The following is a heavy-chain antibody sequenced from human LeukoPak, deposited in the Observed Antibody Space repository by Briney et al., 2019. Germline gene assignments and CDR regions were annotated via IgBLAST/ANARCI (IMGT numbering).Heavy chain of an antibody. V-gene: IGHV3-23*01. Sequence: TGGSLRLSCAASGFTFSSYAMSWVRQAPGKGLGWVSAISGSGGSTYHADSVKGRFTISRDNSKNTLYLQMNSVRAEDTAVYYCGEERGFLRFLGLFHDYYGMDVWGQGTTVTVSS. CDR2: ISGSGGST. D-gene: IGHD3-3*01. CDR3: GEERGFLRFLGLFHDYYGMDV. CDR1: GFTFSSYA. J-gene: IGHJ6*02.